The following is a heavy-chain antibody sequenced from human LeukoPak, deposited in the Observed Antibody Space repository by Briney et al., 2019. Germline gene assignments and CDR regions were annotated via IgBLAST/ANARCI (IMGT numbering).Heavy chain of an antibody. Sequence: SETLSLTCAVYGGSFSGYYWSWIRQPPGKGLEWIGEINHSGSTNYNPSLKSRVTISVDTSKNQFSLKLSSVTAADTAVYYCAGDRDYYDSSGYYRTGAFDYWGQGTLVTVSS. V-gene: IGHV4-34*01. J-gene: IGHJ4*02. CDR1: GGSFSGYY. CDR2: INHSGST. D-gene: IGHD3-22*01. CDR3: AGDRDYYDSSGYYRTGAFDY.